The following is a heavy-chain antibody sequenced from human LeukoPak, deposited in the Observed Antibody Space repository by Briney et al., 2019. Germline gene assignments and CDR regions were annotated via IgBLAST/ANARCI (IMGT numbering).Heavy chain of an antibody. CDR1: GGSISSYY. J-gene: IGHJ4*02. D-gene: IGHD6-25*01. Sequence: SETLSLTCTVSGGSISSYYWNWIRQPPGKGLEWIGNIHYSGSTNYNRSLRSRVIVSVDTSKNQFSLNLSSVTAADTAVYYCAGLGQRLALYYFDNWGQGTLVTVSS. CDR2: IHYSGST. V-gene: IGHV4-59*08. CDR3: AGLGQRLALYYFDN.